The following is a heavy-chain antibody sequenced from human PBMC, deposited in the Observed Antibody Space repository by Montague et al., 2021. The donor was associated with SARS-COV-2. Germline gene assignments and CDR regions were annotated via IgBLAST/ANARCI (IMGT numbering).Heavy chain of an antibody. D-gene: IGHD5-24*01. Sequence: SETLSLTCAVYGGSFSGYYWSWIRQPPGKGLEWLGEINHSGSTNYNPSLKSRVTISVDTSKNQFSLKLSSVAAADTAVYYCARRGYSYYYYCMDVGGQGTTGTGSS. J-gene: IGHJ6*02. CDR3: ARRGYSYYYYCMDV. CDR1: GGSFSGYY. V-gene: IGHV4-34*01. CDR2: INHSGST.